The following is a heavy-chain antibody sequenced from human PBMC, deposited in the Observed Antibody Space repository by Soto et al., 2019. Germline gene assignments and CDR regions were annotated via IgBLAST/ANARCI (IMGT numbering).Heavy chain of an antibody. V-gene: IGHV3-30*18. D-gene: IGHD3-22*01. Sequence: PGGSLRLSCAASGFTFSSYGMHWVRQAPGKGLEWVAVISYDGSNKYYADSVKGRFTISRDNSKNTLYLQMNSLRAEDTAVYYCAKDQGGVVVTGSDYWGQGTLVTVSS. CDR1: GFTFSSYG. CDR3: AKDQGGVVVTGSDY. J-gene: IGHJ4*02. CDR2: ISYDGSNK.